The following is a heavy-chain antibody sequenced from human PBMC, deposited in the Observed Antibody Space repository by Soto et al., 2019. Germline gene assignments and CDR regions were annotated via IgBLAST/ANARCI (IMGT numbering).Heavy chain of an antibody. J-gene: IGHJ6*02. D-gene: IGHD2-21*01. V-gene: IGHV1-18*01. CDR1: GYTFTNYG. Sequence: ASVKVSCKASGYTFTNYGINWVREAPGQGLEWMGWINVYNGNTNYAQSLQGRVTMTTDTSTNTAYMELRSLRSDDTAVYYCARDPLIVAVSSDYGMGVWGQGTTVTVSS. CDR3: ARDPLIVAVSSDYGMGV. CDR2: INVYNGNT.